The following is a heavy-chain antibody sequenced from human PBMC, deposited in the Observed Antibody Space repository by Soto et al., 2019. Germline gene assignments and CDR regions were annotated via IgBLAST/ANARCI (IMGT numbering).Heavy chain of an antibody. CDR1: GFSFSTYA. J-gene: IGHJ4*02. CDR3: VQEIRIFGVVVFDF. D-gene: IGHD3-3*02. Sequence: GGSLRLSCAASGFSFSTYAMSWVRQAPAKGLDWVSAISGSGYDTYYADSVKGRSTISRDNSKNILYLQLSSLGADDTAVYYCVQEIRIFGVVVFDFWGQGTLVTVSS. V-gene: IGHV3-23*01. CDR2: ISGSGYDT.